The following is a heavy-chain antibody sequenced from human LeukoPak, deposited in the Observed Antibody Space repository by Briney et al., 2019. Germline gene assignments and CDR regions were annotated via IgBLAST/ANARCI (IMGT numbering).Heavy chain of an antibody. J-gene: IGHJ4*02. D-gene: IGHD4-23*01. Sequence: GGSLRLSCAASGFTFSSYAMHWVRQAPGKGLGWVAVISYDGSNKYYADSVKGRFTISRDNSKNTLYLQMDSLRAEDTAVYYCAREKGYGGNYFDYWGQGTLVTVSS. CDR2: ISYDGSNK. CDR3: AREKGYGGNYFDY. CDR1: GFTFSSYA. V-gene: IGHV3-30-3*01.